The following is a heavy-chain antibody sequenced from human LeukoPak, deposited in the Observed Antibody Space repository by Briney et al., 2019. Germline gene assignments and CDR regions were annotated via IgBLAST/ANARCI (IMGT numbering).Heavy chain of an antibody. CDR2: IDPNSGGT. Sequence: ASVKVSCKASGYTFTGYYVHWVRQAPGQGLEWMGRIDPNSGGTNYAQKFQGRVTMTRDTSINTAYMELSRLRFDDTAVYYCAKGRDGYNPDYWGQGTLVTVSS. J-gene: IGHJ4*02. CDR1: GYTFTGYY. CDR3: AKGRDGYNPDY. V-gene: IGHV1-2*06. D-gene: IGHD5-24*01.